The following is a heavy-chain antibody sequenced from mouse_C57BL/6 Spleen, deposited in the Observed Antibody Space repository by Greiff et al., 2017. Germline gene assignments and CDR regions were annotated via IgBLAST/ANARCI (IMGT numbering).Heavy chain of an antibody. D-gene: IGHD1-1*01. Sequence: QVQLQQSGAELVRPGASVTLSCKASGYTFTDYEMPWVKQTPVHGLEWIGAIDPETGGTAYNQKFKGKAILTADKSSSTAYMELRSLTSEDSAVYYCTRGGGSSPYWYFDVWGTGTTVTVSS. J-gene: IGHJ1*03. CDR2: IDPETGGT. CDR3: TRGGGSSPYWYFDV. V-gene: IGHV1-15*01. CDR1: GYTFTDYE.